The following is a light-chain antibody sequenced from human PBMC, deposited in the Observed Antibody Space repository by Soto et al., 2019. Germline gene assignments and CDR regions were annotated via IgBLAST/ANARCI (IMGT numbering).Light chain of an antibody. J-gene: IGLJ2*01. Sequence: QSALTQPASVSGSPGQSITISCTGTSNDIGSYNYVSWYQQHPGKAPKLMIYDVSNRPLGVSTRFSGSKSGNTASLTISGLQAGDEADNYCGSYTHGSILGVFGGGTQLTVL. CDR2: DVS. V-gene: IGLV2-14*03. CDR3: GSYTHGSILGV. CDR1: SNDIGSYNY.